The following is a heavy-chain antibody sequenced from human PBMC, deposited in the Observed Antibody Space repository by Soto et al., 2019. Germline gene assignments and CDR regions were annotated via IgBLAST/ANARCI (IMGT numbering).Heavy chain of an antibody. V-gene: IGHV4-39*01. Sequence: SETLSLTCTVSGGSISSSSYYWGWIRQPPGKGLEWIGSIYYSGSTYYNPSLKSRVTISVDTSKNQFSLKLSSVTAADTAVYYCARNKVRHIVVVTAIYSDYWGQGTLLT. CDR2: IYYSGST. J-gene: IGHJ4*02. D-gene: IGHD2-21*02. CDR3: ARNKVRHIVVVTAIYSDY. CDR1: GGSISSSSYY.